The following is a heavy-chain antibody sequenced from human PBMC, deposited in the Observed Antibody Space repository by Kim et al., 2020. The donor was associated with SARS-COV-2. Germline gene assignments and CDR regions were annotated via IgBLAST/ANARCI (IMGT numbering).Heavy chain of an antibody. CDR1: GYTFTSYD. CDR3: ARRVPADYYYGMDV. Sequence: ASVKVSCKASGYTFTSYDINWVRQATGQGLEWMGWMNPNSGNTGYAQKFQGRVTMTRNTSISTAYMELSSLRSEDTAVYYCARRVPADYYYGMDVWGQGTTVTVSS. V-gene: IGHV1-8*01. CDR2: MNPNSGNT. J-gene: IGHJ6*02.